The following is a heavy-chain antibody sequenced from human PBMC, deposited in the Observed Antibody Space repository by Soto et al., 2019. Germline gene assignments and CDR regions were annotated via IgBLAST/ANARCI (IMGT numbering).Heavy chain of an antibody. J-gene: IGHJ4*02. CDR3: ARDPPGIAASGAGG. CDR2: IYSGGNT. Sequence: EVPLVESGGGLIQPGGSLRLSCAASGFTVSNNYMRWVRQAPGKGLEWVSLIYSGGNTHYADSVKGRFTISRDNSKNTLFLQMNSLRVEDTAVYCCARDPPGIAASGAGGWGQGTLVTVSS. CDR1: GFTVSNNY. V-gene: IGHV3-53*01. D-gene: IGHD6-13*01.